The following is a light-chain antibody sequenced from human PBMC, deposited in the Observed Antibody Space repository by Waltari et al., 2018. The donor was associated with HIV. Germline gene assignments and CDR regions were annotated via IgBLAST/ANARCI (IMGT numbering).Light chain of an antibody. CDR1: ANIATY. V-gene: IGKV1-39*01. CDR2: GAS. J-gene: IGKJ2*01. Sequence: DIQMTQSPSSLSASVGDTVTITCRASANIATYLNWYHHKSGAAPKLLIYGASSLQNAVPSRFSGSGFWTHFSLTITSLQADDFGTYYCQQSYITPCAFGQGTKLEV. CDR3: QQSYITPCA.